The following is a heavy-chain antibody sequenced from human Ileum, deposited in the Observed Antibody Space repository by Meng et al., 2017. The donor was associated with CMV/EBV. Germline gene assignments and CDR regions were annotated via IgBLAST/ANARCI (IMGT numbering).Heavy chain of an antibody. V-gene: IGHV3-21*06. Sequence: GESLKISCAASGFTFTSYWMHWVRQVPGKGLEWVSCISTSGGYIHYADSVKGRFTISRDNAKNSLYLQMNSLRAEDTAVYYCASPYDDTGYYSGYWGQGTLVTVSS. CDR2: ISTSGGYI. D-gene: IGHD3-22*01. CDR3: ASPYDDTGYYSGY. J-gene: IGHJ4*02. CDR1: GFTFTSYW.